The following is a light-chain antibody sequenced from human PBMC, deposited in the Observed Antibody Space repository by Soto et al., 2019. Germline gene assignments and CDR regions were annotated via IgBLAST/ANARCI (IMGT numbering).Light chain of an antibody. J-gene: IGKJ5*01. CDR3: HHRGNGIT. CDR1: QSVSSS. V-gene: IGKV3-11*01. CDR2: DTS. Sequence: VVLTQSPATLSLSPGDTATLSCGASQSVSSSLAWYQQKPGQAPRLLIYDTSSRATGSPARFSGSGSGTDFTLTISSLEPEDFAVYYCHHRGNGITFGPGTRLEIK.